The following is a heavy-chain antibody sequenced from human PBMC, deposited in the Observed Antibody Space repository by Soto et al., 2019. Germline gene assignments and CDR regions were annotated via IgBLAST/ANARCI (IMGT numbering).Heavy chain of an antibody. Sequence: GGALRLSCGASGFPFSDYYMSGSRHDPGKGLEWVSYISSSSSYTNYADSVKGRFTISRDNAKNSLYLQMNSLRAEDTAVYYCARAYYYDSSGPPDWFDPWGQGTLVTVPA. CDR1: GFPFSDYY. D-gene: IGHD3-22*01. V-gene: IGHV3-11*06. J-gene: IGHJ5*02. CDR2: ISSSSSYT. CDR3: ARAYYYDSSGPPDWFDP.